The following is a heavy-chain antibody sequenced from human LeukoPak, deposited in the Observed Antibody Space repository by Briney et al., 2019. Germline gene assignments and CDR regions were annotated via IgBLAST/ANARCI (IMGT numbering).Heavy chain of an antibody. Sequence: SETLSLTCTVSGGSIISRSYYWGWIRQPPAKGLEWIGNIHYSGSTYYNPSLKSRVTISVDTSKNQFSLKLSSVTAADTAVYYCARGNYDSSGYYLGCWGQGTLVTVSS. D-gene: IGHD3-22*01. V-gene: IGHV4-39*07. CDR1: GGSIISRSYY. J-gene: IGHJ4*02. CDR2: IHYSGST. CDR3: ARGNYDSSGYYLGC.